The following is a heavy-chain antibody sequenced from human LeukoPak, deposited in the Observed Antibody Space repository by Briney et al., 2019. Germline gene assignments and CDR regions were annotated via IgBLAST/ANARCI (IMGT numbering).Heavy chain of an antibody. Sequence: GGSLRLSCAASGFTVSTNYMSWVRQAPGKGLEWASVIYSDGSTYYADSVKGRFTISRDNSINTLYLKMNSLRAEDTAVYYCARGGPWGPFYYDSSGYKGALDIWGQGTMVTVSS. V-gene: IGHV3-53*01. J-gene: IGHJ3*02. CDR1: GFTVSTNY. CDR3: ARGGPWGPFYYDSSGYKGALDI. D-gene: IGHD3-22*01. CDR2: IYSDGST.